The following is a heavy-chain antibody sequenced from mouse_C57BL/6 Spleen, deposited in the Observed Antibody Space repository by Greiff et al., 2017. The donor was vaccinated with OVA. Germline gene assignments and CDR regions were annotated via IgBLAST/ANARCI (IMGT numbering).Heavy chain of an antibody. V-gene: IGHV1-7*01. CDR1: GYTFTSSW. Sequence: QVQLQQSGAELAKPGASVKLSCKASGYTFTSSWMHWVKQRPGQVLEWIGSINPRRGYTKYNQKFKDKATLTADKSSSTAYMQLSSLTYEDSAVYYCARSYYSNRAWFAYWGQGTLVTVSA. CDR3: ARSYYSNRAWFAY. CDR2: INPRRGYT. D-gene: IGHD2-5*01. J-gene: IGHJ3*01.